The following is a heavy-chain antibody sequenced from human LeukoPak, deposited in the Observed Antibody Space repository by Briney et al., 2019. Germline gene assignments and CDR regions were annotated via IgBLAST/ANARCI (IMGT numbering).Heavy chain of an antibody. CDR2: ISSSSSTI. CDR3: AHFSGYGDYVFDY. V-gene: IGHV3-48*01. J-gene: IGHJ4*02. Sequence: GGSLRLSCEASGFTFSSYSMNWVRQAPGKGLEWVSYISSSSSTIYYADSVKGRFTISRDNAKNSLYLQMNSLRAEDTAVYYCAHFSGYGDYVFDYWGQGTLVTVSS. CDR1: GFTFSSYS. D-gene: IGHD4-17*01.